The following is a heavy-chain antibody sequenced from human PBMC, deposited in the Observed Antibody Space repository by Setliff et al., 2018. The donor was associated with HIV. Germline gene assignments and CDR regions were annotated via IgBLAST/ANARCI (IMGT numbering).Heavy chain of an antibody. Sequence: ASVKVSCKASGYTFTSYAMHWVRQAPGQRLEWMGWINAGNGNTKYSQKFQGRVTMTRDTSTNTVYMDLRNLRSEDTAVYYCARNQGDASGWYAGDYWGHGTLVTVSS. V-gene: IGHV1-3*01. CDR2: INAGNGNT. CDR1: GYTFTSYA. J-gene: IGHJ4*01. D-gene: IGHD6-19*01. CDR3: ARNQGDASGWYAGDY.